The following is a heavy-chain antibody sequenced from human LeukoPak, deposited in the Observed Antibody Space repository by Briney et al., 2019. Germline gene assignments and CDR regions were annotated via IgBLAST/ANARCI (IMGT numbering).Heavy chain of an antibody. Sequence: PGGSLRLSCAAPGFTFSSYAMHWVRQAPGKGLEWVAVISYDGSNKYYADSVKGRFTVSRDNSKNTLYLQMNSLRAEDTAVYYCARDRDGYNYYDYWGQGTLVTVSS. CDR1: GFTFSSYA. J-gene: IGHJ4*02. V-gene: IGHV3-30-3*01. CDR2: ISYDGSNK. D-gene: IGHD5-24*01. CDR3: ARDRDGYNYYDY.